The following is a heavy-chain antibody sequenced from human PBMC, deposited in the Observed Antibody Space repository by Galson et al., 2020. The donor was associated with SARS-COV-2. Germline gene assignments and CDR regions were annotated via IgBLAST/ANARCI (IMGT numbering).Heavy chain of an antibody. J-gene: IGHJ4*02. CDR1: GYSISSGYY. CDR3: ARDGAGTGAYFDY. D-gene: IGHD6-19*01. Sequence: SDTLSLTCTVPGYSISSGYYWGWIRQPPGKGLEWIGSIHHTGSTYYNPSLKSRVTISVDTSKNQLSLKLSSVTAADTAVDYCARDGAGTGAYFDYWGQGTLVTVSS. CDR2: IHHTGST. V-gene: IGHV4-38-2*02.